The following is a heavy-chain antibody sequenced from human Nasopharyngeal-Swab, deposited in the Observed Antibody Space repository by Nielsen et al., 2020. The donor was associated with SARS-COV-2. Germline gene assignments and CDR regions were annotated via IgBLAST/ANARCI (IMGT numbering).Heavy chain of an antibody. CDR1: GFTFSSYS. CDR3: ARKSSPFSASVH. D-gene: IGHD5/OR15-5a*01. CDR2: ISSSSSYI. J-gene: IGHJ4*02. V-gene: IGHV3-21*01. Sequence: GESLKISCAASGFTFSSYSMNWVRQAPGKGLEWVSSISSSSSYIYYADSVKGRFTISRDNAKNSLYLQMNSLRAEDTAVYYCARKSSPFSASVHWGQGSLVTVSS.